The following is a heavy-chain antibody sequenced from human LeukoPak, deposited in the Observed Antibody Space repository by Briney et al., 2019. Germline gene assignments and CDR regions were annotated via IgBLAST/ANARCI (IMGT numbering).Heavy chain of an antibody. J-gene: IGHJ4*02. Sequence: PSETLSLTCTVSGGSISSYYWSWIRQPPGKGLEWIGYIYYSGSTNYNPSLKSRVTISVDTSKNQFSLKLSSVTAPDTAVYYCARAALLRSRPFDYWGQGTLVTVSS. CDR1: GGSISSYY. D-gene: IGHD4-17*01. CDR2: IYYSGST. CDR3: ARAALLRSRPFDY. V-gene: IGHV4-59*01.